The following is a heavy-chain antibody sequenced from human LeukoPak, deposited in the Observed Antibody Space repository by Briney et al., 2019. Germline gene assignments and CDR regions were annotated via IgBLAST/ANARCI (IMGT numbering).Heavy chain of an antibody. CDR3: ARGTSGSPVDY. V-gene: IGHV4-59*01. J-gene: IGHJ4*02. CDR1: GGSSSRYY. CDR2: IYDTGNT. D-gene: IGHD3-10*01. Sequence: MSSETLSLTCSVSGGSSSRYYWNWIRQPPGGGLEWIGYIYDTGNTNYSPSLKSRVTISMDTSKNQFSLRLNSVTAADTAIYYCARGTSGSPVDYWGQGTLVTVSS.